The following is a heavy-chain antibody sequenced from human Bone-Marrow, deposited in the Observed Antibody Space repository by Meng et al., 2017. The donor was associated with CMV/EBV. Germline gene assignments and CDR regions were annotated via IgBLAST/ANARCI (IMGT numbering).Heavy chain of an antibody. CDR3: AKAHYSIGPGAFDI. Sequence: GESLKISCAASGFTFSSYSMNWVRQAPGKGLEWVSSISSSSYIYYADSVKGRFTISRDNAKNTLYLQMNSLRAEDTAVYYCAKAHYSIGPGAFDIWGQGTMVTVSS. CDR1: GFTFSSYS. D-gene: IGHD6-25*01. CDR2: ISSSSYI. V-gene: IGHV3-21*04. J-gene: IGHJ3*02.